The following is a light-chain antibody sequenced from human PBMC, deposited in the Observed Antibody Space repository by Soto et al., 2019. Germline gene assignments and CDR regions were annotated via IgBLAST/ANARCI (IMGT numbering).Light chain of an antibody. Sequence: QSVLTQPASVSGSPGQSIAISCTGTSSDVGSYNLVSWYQQHPGKAPKLMIYEGTKRPSGVSNRFSGSKSGNTASLTISGLQAEDEADYYCSSYTSSSTLEGVFGTGTKVTVL. CDR2: EGT. CDR3: SSYTSSSTLEGV. J-gene: IGLJ1*01. CDR1: SSDVGSYNL. V-gene: IGLV2-14*02.